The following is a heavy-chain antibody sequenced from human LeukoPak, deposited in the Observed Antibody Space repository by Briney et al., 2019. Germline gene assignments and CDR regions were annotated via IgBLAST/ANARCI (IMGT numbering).Heavy chain of an antibody. CDR1: GGSISSYY. D-gene: IGHD3-3*01. CDR2: IYYSGST. V-gene: IGHV4-59*01. Sequence: KPPETLSLTCTVSGGSISSYYWSWIRQPPGKGLEWIGYIYYSGSTNYNPSLKSRVTISVDTSKNQFSLKLSSVTAADTAVYYCARGVYYDEKLDYWGQGTLVTVSS. J-gene: IGHJ4*02. CDR3: ARGVYYDEKLDY.